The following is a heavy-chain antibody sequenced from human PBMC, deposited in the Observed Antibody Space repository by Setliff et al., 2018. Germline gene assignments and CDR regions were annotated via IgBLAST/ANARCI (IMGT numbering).Heavy chain of an antibody. J-gene: IGHJ6*02. Sequence: PSETLSLTCTVSGGSISSSNYYWGWIRQPPGKGLEWIGSIYYSGSTYYNPSLKSRVTISVDTSKNQFSLKLSSVTAADTAVYYCARVNQYSSVWYNYYYGMDVWGQGTTVTVSS. CDR2: IYYSGST. CDR3: ARVNQYSSVWYNYYYGMDV. CDR1: GGSISSSNYY. D-gene: IGHD6-19*01. V-gene: IGHV4-39*07.